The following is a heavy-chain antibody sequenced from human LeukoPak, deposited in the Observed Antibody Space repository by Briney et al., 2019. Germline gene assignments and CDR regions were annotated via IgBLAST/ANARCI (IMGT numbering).Heavy chain of an antibody. CDR2: IKQDGSEK. V-gene: IGHV3-7*04. D-gene: IGHD2-21*01. CDR1: GFTFSSYW. Sequence: LPGGSLRLSCAAPGFTFSSYWMSWVRQAPGKGLEWVANIKQDGSEKYYVDSVKGRFTISRDNAKNSLYLQMNSLRAEDTGVYYCARFRVPKIGFDAFDIWGQGTMVTVSS. CDR3: ARFRVPKIGFDAFDI. J-gene: IGHJ3*02.